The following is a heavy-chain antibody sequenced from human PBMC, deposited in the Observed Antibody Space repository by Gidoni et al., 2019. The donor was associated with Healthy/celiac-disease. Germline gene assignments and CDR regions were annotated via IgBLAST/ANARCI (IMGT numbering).Heavy chain of an antibody. D-gene: IGHD3-10*01. V-gene: IGHV1-18*01. CDR1: GYTFTSYG. Sequence: QVQLVQSGADVKKPGASEKVACKASGYTFTSYGISWVRQAPGQGLEWMGWISAYNGNTNYAQKLQGRVTMTTDTSTSTAYMELRGLRSDDPAVYYCARAGSFTGYYYGMDVWGQGTTVTVSS. CDR3: ARAGSFTGYYYGMDV. CDR2: ISAYNGNT. J-gene: IGHJ6*02.